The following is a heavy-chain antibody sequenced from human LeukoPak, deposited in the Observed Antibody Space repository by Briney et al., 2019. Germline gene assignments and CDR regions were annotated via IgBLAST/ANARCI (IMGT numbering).Heavy chain of an antibody. D-gene: IGHD1-26*01. Sequence: GGSLRLSCAASGFTFSIYEMSWVRQAPGEGLEWVSYISISGSYIYYPSQVKGRLTISRDKANNSLYLQMNSLRADDTAIDVCARDSYGYYYMDVWVKGTTVTISS. CDR1: GFTFSIYE. CDR2: ISISGSYI. J-gene: IGHJ6*03. CDR3: ARDSYGYYYMDV. V-gene: IGHV3-48*03.